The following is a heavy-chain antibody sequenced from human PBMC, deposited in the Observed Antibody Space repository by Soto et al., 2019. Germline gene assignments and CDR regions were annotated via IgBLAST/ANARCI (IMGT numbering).Heavy chain of an antibody. Sequence: GGSLRLSCAASGFTFSSYAMHWVRQAPGKGLEWVAVISYDGSNKYYADSVKGRFTISRDNSKNTLYLQMNSLRAEDTAVYYCAPGPYIAAAGTVPYWGQGTLVTVSS. J-gene: IGHJ4*02. V-gene: IGHV3-30-3*01. CDR3: APGPYIAAAGTVPY. D-gene: IGHD6-13*01. CDR1: GFTFSSYA. CDR2: ISYDGSNK.